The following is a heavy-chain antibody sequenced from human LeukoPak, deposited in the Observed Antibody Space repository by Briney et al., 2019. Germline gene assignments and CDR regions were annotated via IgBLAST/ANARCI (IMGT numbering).Heavy chain of an antibody. CDR3: GKLLYSSGMYHFDY. J-gene: IGHJ4*02. Sequence: GRSLRLSCATSGFTFSSSAMSWVRQPPGKGLGWVSTISGSGGGTYYADSVKGRFTISRDNSKNTLYLQMNSLRAEDTAVFYCGKLLYSSGMYHFDYWGQGTLVTVSS. CDR1: GFTFSSSA. D-gene: IGHD3-10*01. V-gene: IGHV3-23*01. CDR2: ISGSGGGT.